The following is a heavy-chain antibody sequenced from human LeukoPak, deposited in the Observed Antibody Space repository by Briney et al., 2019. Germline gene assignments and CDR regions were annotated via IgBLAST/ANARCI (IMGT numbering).Heavy chain of an antibody. CDR2: ISSSGRTI. Sequence: GGSLRLSCAASGFTFSDYFMSWLRQAPGKGLEWVSYISSSGRTIYYADSVKGRFTISRDNAKNSLYLQMNSLRAEDTAVYYCARDSSSSWGKYYYYYYYMDVWGKGTTVTVSS. D-gene: IGHD6-13*01. CDR1: GFTFSDYF. V-gene: IGHV3-11*04. J-gene: IGHJ6*03. CDR3: ARDSSSSWGKYYYYYYYMDV.